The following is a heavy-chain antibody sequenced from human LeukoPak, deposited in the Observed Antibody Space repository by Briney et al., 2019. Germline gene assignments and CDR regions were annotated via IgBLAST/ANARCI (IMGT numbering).Heavy chain of an antibody. V-gene: IGHV4-38-2*01. Sequence: PSETLSLTCAVPNYSISSGYYCGWIRQPPGKGLEWIGSIYHRGNTYYNPSLKSRVTISVDTSKNQFSLKLSSVTAADTAVYYCARIRMITFGGVIVRTYYFDYWGQGTLVIVSS. CDR3: ARIRMITFGGVIVRTYYFDY. CDR1: NYSISSGYY. D-gene: IGHD3-16*02. J-gene: IGHJ4*02. CDR2: IYHRGNT.